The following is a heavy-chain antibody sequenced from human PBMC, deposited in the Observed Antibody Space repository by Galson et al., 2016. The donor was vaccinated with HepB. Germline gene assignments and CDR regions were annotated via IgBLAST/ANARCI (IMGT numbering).Heavy chain of an antibody. J-gene: IGHJ4*02. CDR3: ARHLTGIVGATTIGN. V-gene: IGHV4-39*01. Sequence: SETLSLTCTVSGGSISTTIYYWGWIRQPPGKGLEWIGSLYYSGTTYYNPSLKSRVAIFVDTSKNQFSLNLTSVTAADTAVYYCARHLTGIVGATTIGNWGQGTLVTVSA. CDR1: GGSISTTIYY. CDR2: LYYSGTT. D-gene: IGHD1-26*01.